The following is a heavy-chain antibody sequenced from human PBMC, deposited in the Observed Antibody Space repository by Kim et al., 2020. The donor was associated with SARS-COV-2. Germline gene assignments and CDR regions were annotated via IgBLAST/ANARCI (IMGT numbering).Heavy chain of an antibody. CDR2: IYHSGST. D-gene: IGHD3-10*01. CDR3: ARDLAYGSGNGYNWFDP. CDR1: GGSISSSNW. V-gene: IGHV4-4*02. Sequence: SETLSLTCAVSGGSISSSNWWSWVRQPPGKGLEWIGEIYHSGSTNYNPSLKSRVTISVDKSKNQFSLKLSSVTAADTAVYYCARDLAYGSGNGYNWFDPWGQGTLVTVSS. J-gene: IGHJ5*02.